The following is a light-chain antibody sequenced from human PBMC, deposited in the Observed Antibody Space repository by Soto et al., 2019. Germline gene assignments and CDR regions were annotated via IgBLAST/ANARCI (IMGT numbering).Light chain of an antibody. CDR3: QQYNNWPIT. CDR1: QSVKTF. J-gene: IGKJ5*01. V-gene: IGKV3-15*01. Sequence: EIVLTQSPATLSLSPGERATLSCRASQSVKTFFVWYPQKPGQAPRLLIYGASTRATGIPARFSGSGSGTEFTLTINSLQSEDFAVYYCQQYNNWPITFGQGTRLEIK. CDR2: GAS.